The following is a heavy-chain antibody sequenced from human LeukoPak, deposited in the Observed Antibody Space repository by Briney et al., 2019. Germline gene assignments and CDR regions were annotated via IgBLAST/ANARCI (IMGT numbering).Heavy chain of an antibody. J-gene: IGHJ5*02. D-gene: IGHD4-17*01. CDR1: GFTFSSYA. Sequence: GGSLRLSCAASGFTFSSYAMSWVRQAPGKGLEWVSAISGSGGSTYYADSVKGRFTISRDNSKNTLYLQMNSLRAEDTAVYYCASIPSLYGGYTWGQGTLVTVSS. CDR3: ASIPSLYGGYT. CDR2: ISGSGGST. V-gene: IGHV3-23*01.